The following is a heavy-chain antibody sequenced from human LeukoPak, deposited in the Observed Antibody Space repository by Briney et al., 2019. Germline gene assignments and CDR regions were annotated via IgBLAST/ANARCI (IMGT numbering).Heavy chain of an antibody. CDR1: GGSISSYY. CDR2: IYYSGST. V-gene: IGHV4-59*01. Sequence: NSSETLSLTCTVSGGSISSYYWSWIRQPPGKGLEWIGYIYYSGSTNYNPSLKSRVTISVDTSKNQFSLKLSSVTAADTAVYYCARLHSANYGMDVWGQGTTVTVSS. CDR3: ARLHSANYGMDV. J-gene: IGHJ6*02.